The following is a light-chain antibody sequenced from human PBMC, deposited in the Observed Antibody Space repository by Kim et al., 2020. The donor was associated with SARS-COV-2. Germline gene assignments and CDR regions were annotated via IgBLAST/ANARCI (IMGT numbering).Light chain of an antibody. CDR1: IRNH. J-gene: IGKJ2*01. CDR2: AAS. CDR3: QQYDSYPRT. V-gene: IGKV1-16*02. Sequence: IRNHLAWFQQKPGKAPKSLIYAASRLQSGVPFKFSGNGSGTDFTFTITNLHPEDFGTYYCQQYDSYPRTFGQGTKLEI.